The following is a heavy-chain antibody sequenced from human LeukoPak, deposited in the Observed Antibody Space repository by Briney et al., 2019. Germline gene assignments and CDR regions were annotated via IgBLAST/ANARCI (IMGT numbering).Heavy chain of an antibody. V-gene: IGHV4-4*09. D-gene: IGHD6-19*01. CDR2: IYTSGST. Sequence: SETLSLTCTVSGGSISSYYWSWTRQPPGKGLEWIGYIYTSGSTNYNPSLKSRVTISVDTSKNQFSLKLSSVTAADTAVYYCATYGIAVAGTDWFDPWGQGTLVTVSS. J-gene: IGHJ5*02. CDR3: ATYGIAVAGTDWFDP. CDR1: GGSISSYY.